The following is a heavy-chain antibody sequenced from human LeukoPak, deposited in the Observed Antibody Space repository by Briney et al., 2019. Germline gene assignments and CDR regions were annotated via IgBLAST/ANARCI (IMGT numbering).Heavy chain of an antibody. V-gene: IGHV3-23*01. Sequence: PGGSLRLSCAASGFTFSSYAMSWVRQAPGKGLEWVSAISGSGGSTYYADSVKGRFTISRDNSKNTLYLQMNSLRAEDTAIYHCARAPSGGYDYWGQGTLVTVSS. CDR3: ARAPSGGYDY. CDR1: GFTFSSYA. J-gene: IGHJ4*02. D-gene: IGHD1-26*01. CDR2: ISGSGGST.